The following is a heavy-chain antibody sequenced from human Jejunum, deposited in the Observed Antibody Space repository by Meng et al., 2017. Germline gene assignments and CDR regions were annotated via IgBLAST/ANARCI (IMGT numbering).Heavy chain of an antibody. CDR1: GGSITGTNW. CDR3: ATRTRDSFDY. CDR2: IYHSGTT. Sequence: QLQAQGPGPGLGRPSGTLSLPCAVSGGSITGTNWWTWVRQAPGKGLVWIGEIYHSGTTNYNPSLKSRVAISADKSKNQFSLNLYSLSAADTAVYYCATRTRDSFDYWGQGSLVTVSS. J-gene: IGHJ4*02. D-gene: IGHD1-7*01. V-gene: IGHV4-4*02.